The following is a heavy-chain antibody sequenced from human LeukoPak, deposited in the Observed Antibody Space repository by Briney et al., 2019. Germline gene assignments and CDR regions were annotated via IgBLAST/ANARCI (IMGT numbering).Heavy chain of an antibody. CDR1: GFTFSSYN. Sequence: PGGSLRLSCAASGFTFSSYNMNWVRQTPGKGLEWVSSITRDTIYTFYADSVKGRFTISRDNAKNSLSLQMNSLRAEDTAVYYCARSSRELGGYAPWELMPPFDYWGQGTLVTVSS. J-gene: IGHJ4*02. CDR3: ARSSRELGGYAPWELMPPFDY. D-gene: IGHD1-7*01. V-gene: IGHV3-21*01. CDR2: ITRDTIYT.